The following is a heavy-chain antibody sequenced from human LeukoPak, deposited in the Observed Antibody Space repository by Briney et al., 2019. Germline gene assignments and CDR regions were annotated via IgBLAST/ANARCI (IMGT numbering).Heavy chain of an antibody. J-gene: IGHJ4*02. Sequence: SVKVSCKASGGTFSSYAISWVRQAPGQGLEWMGGIFPIFGTANYAQKFQGRVTITTDESTSTAYMELSSLRSEDTAVYYCARGNLVRAVAGPNFDYWGQGTLVTVSS. CDR1: GGTFSSYA. D-gene: IGHD6-19*01. V-gene: IGHV1-69*05. CDR3: ARGNLVRAVAGPNFDY. CDR2: IFPIFGTA.